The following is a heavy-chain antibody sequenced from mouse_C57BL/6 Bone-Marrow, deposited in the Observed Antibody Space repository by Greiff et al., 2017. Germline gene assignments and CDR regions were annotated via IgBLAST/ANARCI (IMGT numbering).Heavy chain of an antibody. CDR1: GYAFSSYW. D-gene: IGHD1-1*01. Sequence: QVQLKESGAELVKPGASVKISCKASGYAFSSYWMNWVKQRPGKGLEWIGQIYPGDGDTNYNGKFKGKATLTADKSSSTAYMQLSSLTSEDSAVYFCARCYYGSSSAWFADWGQGTLVTVSA. CDR2: IYPGDGDT. V-gene: IGHV1-80*01. J-gene: IGHJ3*01. CDR3: ARCYYGSSSAWFAD.